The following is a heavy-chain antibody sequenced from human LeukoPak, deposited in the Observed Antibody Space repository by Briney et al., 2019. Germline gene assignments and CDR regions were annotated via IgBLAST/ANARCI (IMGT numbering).Heavy chain of an antibody. J-gene: IGHJ4*01. D-gene: IGHD2-21*02. CDR1: GFTFISYG. CDR3: TGVLPREVTLDY. V-gene: IGHV3-74*01. Sequence: PGGSLRLSCAASGFTFISYGMQWVRQAPGGGLVGVSRIETDGTSTSYAESVKGLSTDSKDNAKNTMYLQVNRVKAEDTAVYFCTGVLPREVTLDYWGKGTLVTVPS. CDR2: IETDGTST.